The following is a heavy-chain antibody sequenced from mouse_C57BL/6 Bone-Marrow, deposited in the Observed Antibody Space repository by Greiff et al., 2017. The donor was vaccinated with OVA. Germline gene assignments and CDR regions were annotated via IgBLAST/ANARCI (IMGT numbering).Heavy chain of an antibody. J-gene: IGHJ2*01. CDR3: ARDGLRYFDY. CDR1: GYSITSGYY. D-gene: IGHD2-4*01. Sequence: EVKLMESGPGLVKPSQSLSLTCSVTGYSITSGYYWNWIRQFPGNKLEWMGYISYDGSNNYNPSLKNRISITRDTSKNQFFLKLNSVTTEDTATYYCARDGLRYFDYWGQGTTLTVSS. CDR2: ISYDGSN. V-gene: IGHV3-6*01.